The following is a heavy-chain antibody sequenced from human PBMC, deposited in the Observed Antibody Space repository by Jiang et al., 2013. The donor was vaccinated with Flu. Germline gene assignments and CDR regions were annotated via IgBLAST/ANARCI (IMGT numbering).Heavy chain of an antibody. CDR2: ISYDGSNK. D-gene: IGHD5-12*01. V-gene: IGHV3-30-3*01. CDR1: GFTFSSYA. J-gene: IGHJ4*02. CDR3: ARNSGYEREYYFDY. Sequence: VQLVESGGGVVQPGRSLRLSCAASGFTFSSYAMHWVRQAPGKGLEWVAVISYDGSNKYYADSVKGRFTISRDNSKNTLYLQMNSLRAEDTAVYYCARNSGYEREYYFDYWGQGTLVTV.